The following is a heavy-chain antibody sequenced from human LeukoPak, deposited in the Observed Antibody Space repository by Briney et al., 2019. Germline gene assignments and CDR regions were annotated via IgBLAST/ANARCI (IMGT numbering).Heavy chain of an antibody. V-gene: IGHV3-23*01. D-gene: IGHD6-13*01. J-gene: IGHJ4*02. CDR3: AKAGGSWYQSFDY. CDR2: ISGSGGST. CDR1: GFTFSSYA. Sequence: GGSLRLSCAASGFTFSSYAMSWVRQAPGKGLEWVSAISGSGGSTYYADSVKGRFTISRDNSKNTLYLQMNSLRAEDTVVYYCAKAGGSWYQSFDYWGQGTLVTVSS.